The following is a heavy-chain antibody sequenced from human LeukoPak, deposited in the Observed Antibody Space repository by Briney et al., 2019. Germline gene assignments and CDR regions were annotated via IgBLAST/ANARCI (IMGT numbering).Heavy chain of an antibody. D-gene: IGHD6-6*01. J-gene: IGHJ4*02. Sequence: GGSLRLSCAVSGFTVSSYGMHWVRQAPGKGLEWVAVISYDGSNKYYADSVKGRFTISRDNSKNTLYLQMNSLRAEDTAVYYCAKGEYSSSSDFDYWGQGTLVTVSS. V-gene: IGHV3-30*18. CDR3: AKGEYSSSSDFDY. CDR2: ISYDGSNK. CDR1: GFTVSSYG.